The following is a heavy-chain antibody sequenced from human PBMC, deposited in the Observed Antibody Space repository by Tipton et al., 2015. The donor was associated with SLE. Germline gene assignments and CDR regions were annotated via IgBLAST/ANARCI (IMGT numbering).Heavy chain of an antibody. D-gene: IGHD2-2*01. Sequence: QLVQSGGGLVQPGGSLRLSCAASGFTFSSYAIHWVRQAPGKGLQWVSVISYDGSSKWYADSVKGRFTISRDNPKNTLYLQMNSLRVEDTAVYYCATMPGGSTRNGVLAPWGQGPLSPVSS. V-gene: IGHV3-30*04. CDR3: ATMPGGSTRNGVLAP. J-gene: IGHJ5*02. CDR1: GFTFSSYA. CDR2: ISYDGSSK.